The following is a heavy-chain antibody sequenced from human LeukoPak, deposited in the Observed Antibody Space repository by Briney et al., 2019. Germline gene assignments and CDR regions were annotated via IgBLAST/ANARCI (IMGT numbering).Heavy chain of an antibody. J-gene: IGHJ4*02. CDR3: AKGGGSTLIAVAGRSFDY. D-gene: IGHD6-19*01. Sequence: GGSLRLSCAASGFTFYDYAMHWVRQAPGKGLEWVSGISWNSDSIGYADSVKGRFTISRDNAKNSLYLQMNSLRAEDMALYYCAKGGGSTLIAVAGRSFDYWGQGTLVTVSS. CDR2: ISWNSDSI. CDR1: GFTFYDYA. V-gene: IGHV3-9*03.